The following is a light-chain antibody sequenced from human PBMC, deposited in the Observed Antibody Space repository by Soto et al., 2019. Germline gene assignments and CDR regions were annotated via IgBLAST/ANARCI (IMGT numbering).Light chain of an antibody. CDR2: AAS. CDR3: QQSDTLSPLA. CDR1: QSISNY. V-gene: IGKV1-39*01. J-gene: IGKJ4*01. Sequence: IQMTQYPSSLSASVGDRVIITCRTSQSISNYLNWYQHKPGKAPKVLISAASNLQSGVPSRFSGSGSGTVFTLTISSLQPEDFATYFCQQSDTLSPLAFGGGTKVDIK.